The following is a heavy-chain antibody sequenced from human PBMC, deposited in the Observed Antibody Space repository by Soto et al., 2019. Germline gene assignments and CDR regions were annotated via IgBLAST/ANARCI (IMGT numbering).Heavy chain of an antibody. D-gene: IGHD3-22*01. CDR2: ISGSGGST. Sequence: PGGSLRLSCAASGFTFSSYAMSWGRQAPGQGLEWVSAISGSGGSTYYADSVKGRFTISRDNSKNTLYLQMNSLRADDTAVYFCAKDRLMLTKVVVEAFNFWGLETMVTLSS. J-gene: IGHJ3*01. CDR3: AKDRLMLTKVVVEAFNF. V-gene: IGHV3-23*01. CDR1: GFTFSSYA.